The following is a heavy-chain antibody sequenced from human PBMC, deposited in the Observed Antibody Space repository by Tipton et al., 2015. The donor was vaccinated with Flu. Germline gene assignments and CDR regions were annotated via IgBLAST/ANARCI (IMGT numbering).Heavy chain of an antibody. J-gene: IGHJ5*02. D-gene: IGHD3-22*01. Sequence: QSGPEVKKPGATVKISCKVSGYTFTDYYMHWVQQAPGKGLEWMGLVDPEDGETIYAEKLQGRVTITADTSTDTAYMELSSLRSEDTAVYYCATAYYDSSGINWFDLWGQGTLVTVSS. CDR1: GYTFTDYY. V-gene: IGHV1-69-2*01. CDR2: VDPEDGET. CDR3: ATAYYDSSGINWFDL.